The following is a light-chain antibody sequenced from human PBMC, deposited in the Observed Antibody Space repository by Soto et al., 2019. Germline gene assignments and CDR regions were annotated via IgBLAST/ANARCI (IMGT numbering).Light chain of an antibody. CDR2: AAS. CDR1: QSISSY. J-gene: IGKJ1*01. Sequence: IQVTQSPNSLYASVGDIVSITWRASQSISSYVNWYQQKPGKAPKLLIYAASSLQSGVPSRFSGSGSGTDFTLTISSLQPEDFATYYCQQSYSTLRTFGQVTMV. CDR3: QQSYSTLRT. V-gene: IGKV1-39*01.